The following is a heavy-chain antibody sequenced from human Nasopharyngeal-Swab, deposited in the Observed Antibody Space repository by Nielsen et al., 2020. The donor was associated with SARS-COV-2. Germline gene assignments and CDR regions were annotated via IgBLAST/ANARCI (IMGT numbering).Heavy chain of an antibody. J-gene: IGHJ4*02. CDR1: GFTFSSYA. CDR3: ARDFHGNDV. V-gene: IGHV3-23*01. D-gene: IGHD1-1*01. Sequence: GGSLRLSCATSGFTFSSYAMTWVRQAPGKGLEWVSTFTVGGGTYYADSVKGRFTISRDNAKNSLYLQMNSLRAEDTAVYYCARDFHGNDVWGQGTLVTVSS. CDR2: FTVGGGT.